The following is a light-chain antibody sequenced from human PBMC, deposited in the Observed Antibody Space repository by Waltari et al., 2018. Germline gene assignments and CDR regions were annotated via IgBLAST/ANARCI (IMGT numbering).Light chain of an antibody. CDR1: TSDVGGYDF. J-gene: IGLJ2*01. V-gene: IGLV2-14*03. Sequence: QSALTQPASVSGSPGQSITISCTGVTSDVGGYDFISCYQQHPGEAPRLILYEVTIRPAGVSNRFSGSKSGTTASLTISGLQAEDEASYYCTSYTAKTLLFGGGTKLTVL. CDR2: EVT. CDR3: TSYTAKTLL.